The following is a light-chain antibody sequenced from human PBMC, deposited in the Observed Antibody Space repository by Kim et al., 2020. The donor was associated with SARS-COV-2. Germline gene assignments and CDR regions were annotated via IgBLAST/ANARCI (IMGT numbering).Light chain of an antibody. V-gene: IGKV1-5*03. CDR2: QTS. J-gene: IGKJ2*02. Sequence: SASVGDRVTVTCQASLTVTGSLAWYQQKPGKAPNLLIFQTSTLESGVPSRFSGSGSGAEFTLTISSLQPDDFATYYCQQCNSASCTFGQGTKLEI. CDR3: QQCNSASCT. CDR1: LTVTGS.